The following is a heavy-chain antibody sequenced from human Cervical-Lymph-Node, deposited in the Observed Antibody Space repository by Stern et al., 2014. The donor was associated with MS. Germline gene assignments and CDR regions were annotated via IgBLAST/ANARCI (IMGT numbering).Heavy chain of an antibody. CDR2: ISHNGYYI. CDR3: ARYEDAYDAFDI. Sequence: EVQLVESGGGLVKPGGSLRVSCAASGFSFSFYAMNWVRQAPGKGLEWVSSISHNGYYIAYGDSVRGRFTISRDNARNSLYLQMNSLRAADTAVYYCARYEDAYDAFDIWGQGTLVTVSS. J-gene: IGHJ3*02. CDR1: GFSFSFYA. D-gene: IGHD3-16*01. V-gene: IGHV3-21*01.